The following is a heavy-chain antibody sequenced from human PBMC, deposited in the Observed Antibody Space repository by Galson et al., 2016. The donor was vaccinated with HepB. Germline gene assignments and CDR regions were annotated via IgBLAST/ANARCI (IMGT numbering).Heavy chain of an antibody. CDR3: TRLKEMPTVENAFDI. J-gene: IGHJ3*02. D-gene: IGHD5-24*01. V-gene: IGHV3-73*01. Sequence: SLRLSCAASGFIFSDSGIHWVRQASGKGLEWVGRIRSNANSYATASAASVKGRFTISRDDSENRAYLQMNRLKTEDTAVYYRTRLKEMPTVENAFDIWGQGTMVTVSS. CDR2: IRSNANSYAT. CDR1: GFIFSDSG.